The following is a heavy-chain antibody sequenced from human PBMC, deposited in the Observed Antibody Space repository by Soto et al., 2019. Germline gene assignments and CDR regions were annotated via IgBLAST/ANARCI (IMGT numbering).Heavy chain of an antibody. CDR1: GFTFSSYG. CDR3: ARDGAIAKLLWFGELPSGGPYYYYMDV. D-gene: IGHD3-10*01. CDR2: IWYDGSNK. Sequence: GGSLRLSCAASGFTFSSYGMHWVRQAPGKGLEWVAVIWYDGSNKYYADSVRGRFTISRDNSKNTLYLQMNSLRSEDTAVYYCARDGAIAKLLWFGELPSGGPYYYYMDVWGKGTTVTVSS. J-gene: IGHJ6*03. V-gene: IGHV3-33*01.